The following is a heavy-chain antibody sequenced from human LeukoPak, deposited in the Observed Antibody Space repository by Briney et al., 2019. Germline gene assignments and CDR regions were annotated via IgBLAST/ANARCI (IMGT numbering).Heavy chain of an antibody. Sequence: SETLSLTCTVSGYSISSGYYWGWIRQPPGKGLEWIGSIYHSGSTYYNPSLKSRVTISVDTSKNRFSLKLSSVTAADTAVYYCARHVAMVRGEDYWGQGTLVTVSS. CDR3: ARHVAMVRGEDY. CDR2: IYHSGST. CDR1: GYSISSGYY. D-gene: IGHD5-18*01. V-gene: IGHV4-38-2*02. J-gene: IGHJ4*02.